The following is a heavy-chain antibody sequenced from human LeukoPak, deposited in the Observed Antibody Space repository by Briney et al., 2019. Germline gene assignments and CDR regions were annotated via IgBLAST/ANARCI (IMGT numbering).Heavy chain of an antibody. Sequence: SQTLSPTCAISGDSVSSNSAAWNWIRQSPSRGLEWLGRTYYRSKWYNDYAVSVKSRITINPDTSKNQFSLQLNSVTPEDTAVYYCAREVAAAGTKGDAFDIWGQGTMVTVSS. CDR3: AREVAAAGTKGDAFDI. J-gene: IGHJ3*02. D-gene: IGHD6-13*01. V-gene: IGHV6-1*01. CDR2: TYYRSKWYN. CDR1: GDSVSSNSAA.